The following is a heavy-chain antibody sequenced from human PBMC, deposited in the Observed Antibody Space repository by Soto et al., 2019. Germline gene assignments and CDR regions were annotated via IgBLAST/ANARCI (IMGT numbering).Heavy chain of an antibody. D-gene: IGHD4-17*01. Sequence: QVQLVQSGAEVKKPGASVKVSCKASGYTFTSYAMHWVRQAPGQRLEWMGWINAGNGNTKYSQKFQGRVTITRDTSASTAYMELSSLRSEDTAVYYCARDPMTTVPYYYYYYGIDVWGQGTTVTVSS. CDR2: INAGNGNT. V-gene: IGHV1-3*01. CDR1: GYTFTSYA. J-gene: IGHJ6*02. CDR3: ARDPMTTVPYYYYYYGIDV.